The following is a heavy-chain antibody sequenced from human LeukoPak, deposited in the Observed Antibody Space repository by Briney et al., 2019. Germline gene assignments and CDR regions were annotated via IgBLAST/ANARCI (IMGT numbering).Heavy chain of an antibody. D-gene: IGHD6-6*01. CDR2: ISGSGGST. J-gene: IGHJ4*02. V-gene: IGHV3-23*01. Sequence: GGSLRPSCAASGFTFSIYAMSWVRQAPGKGLEWVSAISGSGGSTYYADSVKGRFTISRDTSKNTLYLQMNSLRAEDTAVYYCAKFGGGIAARRYYFDYWGQGTLVTVSS. CDR1: GFTFSIYA. CDR3: AKFGGGIAARRYYFDY.